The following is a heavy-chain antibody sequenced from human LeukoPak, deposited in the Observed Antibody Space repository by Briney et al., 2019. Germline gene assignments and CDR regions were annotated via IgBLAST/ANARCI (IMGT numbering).Heavy chain of an antibody. CDR1: GYTFTSYG. J-gene: IGHJ4*02. D-gene: IGHD7-27*01. V-gene: IGHV1-18*01. CDR3: ARTGDGIRDGDPIDY. CDR2: ISAYNGNT. Sequence: ASVTVSFKASGYTFTSYGISWVRQAPGQGLEWMGWISAYNGNTNYAQKLQGRVTMTTDTSTSTAYMELRSLRSDDTAVYYCARTGDGIRDGDPIDYWGQGTLVTVSS.